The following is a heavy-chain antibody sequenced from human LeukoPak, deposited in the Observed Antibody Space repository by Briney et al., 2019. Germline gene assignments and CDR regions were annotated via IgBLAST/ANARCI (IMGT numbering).Heavy chain of an antibody. CDR3: ARAADGGAFDI. J-gene: IGHJ3*02. CDR2: ISYDGSNK. D-gene: IGHD3-10*01. CDR1: GFTFSSYA. V-gene: IGHV3-30*04. Sequence: PGGSLRLSCAASGFTFSSYAMHWVRQAPGKGLEWVAVISYDGSNKYYADSVKGRFTISRDNSKNTLYLQMNSLRAEDAAVYYCARAADGGAFDIWGQGTMVTVSS.